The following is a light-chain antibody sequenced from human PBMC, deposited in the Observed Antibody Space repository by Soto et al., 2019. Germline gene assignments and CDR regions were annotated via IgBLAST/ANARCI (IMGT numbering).Light chain of an antibody. Sequence: DIPMTQSPSSLSASGGDRVSITCRASQGISHYLAWYQQKPGKVPKLLIYEASTLQSGVPSRFSGSGSGTDFTLTISSLQPEDVATYYCQKYDRVPGTFGQGTKVEI. CDR1: QGISHY. V-gene: IGKV1-27*01. CDR3: QKYDRVPGT. J-gene: IGKJ1*01. CDR2: EAS.